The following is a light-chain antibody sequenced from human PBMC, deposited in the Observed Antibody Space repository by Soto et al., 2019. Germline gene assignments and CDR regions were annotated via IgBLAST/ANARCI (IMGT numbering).Light chain of an antibody. J-gene: IGKJ1*01. Sequence: EIVVSGTPATLCVPPVDKATLSCRASQSVSSSHLAWYQQKRGQAPRLLIYDTSNRATGIPARFSGSGSGTDFTLTISSLEAEDFAVYYCQERGYWPGTFGQGSKVDI. CDR2: DTS. V-gene: IGKV3D-20*02. CDR3: QERGYWPGT. CDR1: QSVSSSH.